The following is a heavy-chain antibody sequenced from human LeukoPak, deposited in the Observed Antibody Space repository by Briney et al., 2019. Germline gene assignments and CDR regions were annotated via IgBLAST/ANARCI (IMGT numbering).Heavy chain of an antibody. J-gene: IGHJ4*02. CDR3: ARVYGSGRSYYFDY. CDR1: GGSFNGYY. Sequence: SETLSLTCAVYGGSFNGYYWSWIRQPPGKGLEWIGEINHSGSTNYNPSLKSRVTISVDTSKNQFSLKLSSVTAADTAVYYCARVYGSGRSYYFDYWGQGTLVTVSS. CDR2: INHSGST. D-gene: IGHD3-10*01. V-gene: IGHV4-34*01.